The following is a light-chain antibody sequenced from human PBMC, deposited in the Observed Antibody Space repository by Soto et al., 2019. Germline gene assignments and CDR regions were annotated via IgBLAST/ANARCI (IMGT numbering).Light chain of an antibody. CDR3: GSSITSHTHVV. J-gene: IGLJ2*01. Sequence: QSALTQPASVSGSPGQSVTISCTGTSSDVGGYKYVSWYQRHPGKAPKLVIFEVSNRPSGVSNRFSGSKSGNTASLTISGLQPEDEADYYCGSSITSHTHVVFGGGTKLTVL. CDR2: EVS. V-gene: IGLV2-14*01. CDR1: SSDVGGYKY.